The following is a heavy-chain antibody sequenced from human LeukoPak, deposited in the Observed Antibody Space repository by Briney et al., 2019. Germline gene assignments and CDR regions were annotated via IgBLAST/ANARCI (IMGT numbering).Heavy chain of an antibody. Sequence: GGSLRLSCAASGSTFDNYGMSWVRQAPGKGLEWVSGINWNGGSTGYADSVKGRFTISRDNAKNSLYLQMNSLRAEDTALYYCARDHISGYSSGWPSDYWGQGTLVTVSS. CDR1: GSTFDNYG. CDR3: ARDHISGYSSGWPSDY. V-gene: IGHV3-20*04. J-gene: IGHJ4*02. CDR2: INWNGGST. D-gene: IGHD6-19*01.